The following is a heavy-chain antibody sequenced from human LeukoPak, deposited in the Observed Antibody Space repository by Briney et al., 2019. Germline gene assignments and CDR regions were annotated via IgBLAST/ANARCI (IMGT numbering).Heavy chain of an antibody. CDR1: GGSISNGDHY. Sequence: SETLSLTCTVSGGSISNGDHYWSWIRQHPGKGLEWIGHIYYSGSTYYNPSLKSRGIISVETSKNQFSLHLNSVTPEDSAVYYCARTRYCSGGSCYYGVDVWGQGTTVTVSS. D-gene: IGHD2-15*01. CDR3: ARTRYCSGGSCYYGVDV. CDR2: IYYSGST. J-gene: IGHJ6*02. V-gene: IGHV4-31*03.